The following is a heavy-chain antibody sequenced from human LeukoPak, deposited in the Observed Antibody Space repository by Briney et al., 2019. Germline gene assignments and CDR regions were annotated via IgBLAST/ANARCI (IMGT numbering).Heavy chain of an antibody. CDR1: GGSISSSSYY. CDR2: IYYSGST. J-gene: IGHJ6*03. CDR3: ARAFPDIVATTTIFDYYYYMDV. V-gene: IGHV4-39*01. D-gene: IGHD5-12*01. Sequence: SETLSLTCTVSGGSISSSSYYWGWIRQPPGKGLEWIGSIYYSGSTYYNPSLKSRVTISVDTSKNQFSLKLSSVTAADTAVYYCARAFPDIVATTTIFDYYYYMDVWGKGTTVTISS.